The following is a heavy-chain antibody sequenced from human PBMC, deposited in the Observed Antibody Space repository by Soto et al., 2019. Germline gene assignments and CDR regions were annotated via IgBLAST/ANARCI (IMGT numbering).Heavy chain of an antibody. CDR1: GFTFSSFW. J-gene: IGHJ5*02. CDR3: TRHGSGDYFLFDP. D-gene: IGHD4-17*01. Sequence: PGGSLRLSCAASGFTFSSFWMHWVRQAPGKGLEWVSRASPDGTSTSYADSVNGRFTISRDNAKNTLFMQMNSLRAEDTAVYYCTRHGSGDYFLFDPWGQGTLVTVSS. CDR2: ASPDGTST. V-gene: IGHV3-74*01.